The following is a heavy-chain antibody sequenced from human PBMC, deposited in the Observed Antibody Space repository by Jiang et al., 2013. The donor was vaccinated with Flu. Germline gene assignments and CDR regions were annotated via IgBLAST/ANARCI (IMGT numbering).Heavy chain of an antibody. CDR1: GDSVSSNSVA. V-gene: IGHV6-1*01. CDR3: ARDGGSYSNYFGMDV. Sequence: QTLSLTCAISGDSVSSNSVAWSWIRQSPSRGLEWLGRTYYRSGWCKDYALSVKSRITINPDTSKNQFSLHLNSVTPEDTAVYYCARDGGSYSNYFGMDVWGQGTTVTVSS. J-gene: IGHJ6*02. CDR2: TYYRSGWCK. D-gene: IGHD1-26*01.